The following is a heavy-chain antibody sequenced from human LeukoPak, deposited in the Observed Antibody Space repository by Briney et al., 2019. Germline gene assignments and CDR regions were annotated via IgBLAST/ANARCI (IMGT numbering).Heavy chain of an antibody. Sequence: PGGSLRLSCAASGFTFSDYYMSWIRQAPGKGLEWVSYISSSGSTIYYADSVKGRFTIPRDNAKNSLYLQMNSLRAEDTAVYYCARDPFASYWFDPWGQGTLVTVSS. CDR1: GFTFSDYY. V-gene: IGHV3-11*01. D-gene: IGHD3-10*01. J-gene: IGHJ5*02. CDR2: ISSSGSTI. CDR3: ARDPFASYWFDP.